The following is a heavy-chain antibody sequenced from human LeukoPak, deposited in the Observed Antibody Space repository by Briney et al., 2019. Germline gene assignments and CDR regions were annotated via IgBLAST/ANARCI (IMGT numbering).Heavy chain of an antibody. CDR2: IYYSGST. J-gene: IGHJ3*02. Sequence: PSETLSLTCTVSGGSISSYYWSWIRQPPGKGLEWIGYIYYSGSTNYNPSLKSRVTISVDTSKNQFSLKLSSVTAADTAVYYCARGEGGSKGAFDIWGQGTMVTVSS. V-gene: IGHV4-59*01. D-gene: IGHD3-16*01. CDR1: GGSISSYY. CDR3: ARGEGGSKGAFDI.